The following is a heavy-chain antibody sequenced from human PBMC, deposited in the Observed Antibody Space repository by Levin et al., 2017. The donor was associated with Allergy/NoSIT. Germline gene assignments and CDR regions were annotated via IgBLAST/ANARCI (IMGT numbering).Heavy chain of an antibody. CDR2: IDPRDSET. Sequence: GESLKISCRGSGYRFPSFWIAWVRQVPGKGLEWVGSIDPRDSETRYSPSFQGRITLSVDNSIGTAYLRWSSLRASDRATYFCARTVVVATEGSPYASGYRRSSQARVTRSVCNAISTASGAGRRLGDSDRAADGCARTVVVATEDSDYDDGFDVWGQGTTVTVSS. D-gene: IGHD2-15*01. J-gene: IGHJ6*02. CDR1: GYRFPSFW. CDR3: ARTVVVATEGSPYASGYRRSSQARVTRSVCNAISTASGAGRRLGDSDRAADGCARTVVVATEDSDYDDGFDV. V-gene: IGHV5-51*01.